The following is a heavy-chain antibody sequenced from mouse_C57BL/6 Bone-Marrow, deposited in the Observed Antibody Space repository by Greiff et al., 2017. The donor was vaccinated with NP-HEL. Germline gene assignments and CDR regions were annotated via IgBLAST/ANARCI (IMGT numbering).Heavy chain of an antibody. CDR3: ARGNYGSTFAY. Sequence: QVHVKQSGPELVKPGASVKLSCKASGYTFTSYDINWVKQRPGQGLEWIGWIYPRDGSTKYNEKFKGKATLTVDTSSSTAYMELHSLTSEDSAVYFCARGNYGSTFAYWGQGTLVTVSA. D-gene: IGHD1-1*01. J-gene: IGHJ3*01. CDR1: GYTFTSYD. V-gene: IGHV1-85*01. CDR2: IYPRDGST.